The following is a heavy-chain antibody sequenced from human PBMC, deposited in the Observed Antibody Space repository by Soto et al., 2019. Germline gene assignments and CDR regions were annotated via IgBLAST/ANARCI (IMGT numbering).Heavy chain of an antibody. J-gene: IGHJ4*02. Sequence: PGGSLRLSCAASGFTCRGYSMKWDRQASGKGLEWISYITNGGTTIYYADSVKGRFTISRDNAKTSFYLHMNSLRDDDTAVYYCATPVVRFLEWTTDYWGQGTLVTVSS. D-gene: IGHD3-3*01. CDR1: GFTCRGYS. CDR2: ITNGGTTI. CDR3: ATPVVRFLEWTTDY. V-gene: IGHV3-48*02.